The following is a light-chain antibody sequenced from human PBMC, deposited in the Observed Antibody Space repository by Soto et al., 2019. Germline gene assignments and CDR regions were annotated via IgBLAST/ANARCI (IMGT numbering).Light chain of an antibody. CDR1: QNVGID. CDR2: GTS. V-gene: IGKV3-11*01. J-gene: IGKJ4*01. Sequence: VMTQSNATMSVSPMERDTIYYSSSQNVGIDLAWFQQKPGQAPRLLIYGTSIRATGIPARFSASGSGTDFSLTISSLEPADFAVYYCQQRSNWPPLTFGGGTKVEIK. CDR3: QQRSNWPPLT.